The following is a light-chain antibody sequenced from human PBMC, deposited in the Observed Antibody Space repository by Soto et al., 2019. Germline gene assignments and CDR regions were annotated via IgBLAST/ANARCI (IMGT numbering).Light chain of an antibody. CDR3: QKRSNWPPIT. V-gene: IGKV3-11*01. CDR1: QSVSSNY. Sequence: EIVLTKSPATLSLSPGERATLSCRASQSVSSNYLAWYQQKPGQAPRLLIYGASNRATGIPDRFSGSGSGTDFTLTISSLEPEDFAVYYCQKRSNWPPITFGQGTKVDI. CDR2: GAS. J-gene: IGKJ1*01.